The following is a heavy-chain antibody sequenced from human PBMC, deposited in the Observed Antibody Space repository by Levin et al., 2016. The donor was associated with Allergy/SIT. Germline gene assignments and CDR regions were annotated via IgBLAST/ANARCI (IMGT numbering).Heavy chain of an antibody. V-gene: IGHV3-15*01. CDR2: IKSKRDGGTT. Sequence: WIRQPPGKGLEWVGRIKSKRDGGTTEIAAPVKGRFTISRDDSKSMVYLQMNSLKTEDTAVYYCATSLQGGSYIHWGQGTLVTVSS. CDR3: ATSLQGGSYIH. D-gene: IGHD1-26*01. J-gene: IGHJ4*02.